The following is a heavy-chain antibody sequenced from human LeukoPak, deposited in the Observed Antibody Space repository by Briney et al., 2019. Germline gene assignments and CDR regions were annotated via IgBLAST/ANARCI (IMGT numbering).Heavy chain of an antibody. V-gene: IGHV3-30*02. CDR2: IRQDGSDK. D-gene: IGHD7-27*01. CDR1: GLTFSRYG. Sequence: GGSLRLSCGASGLTFSRYGMHWVRQATGKGLGWVAYIRQDGSDKYYADSVKGRFTISRDSSKNMVYLQMNSLGAEDTAVYYCAKDSNWAFDYWGQGTLVSVSS. CDR3: AKDSNWAFDY. J-gene: IGHJ4*02.